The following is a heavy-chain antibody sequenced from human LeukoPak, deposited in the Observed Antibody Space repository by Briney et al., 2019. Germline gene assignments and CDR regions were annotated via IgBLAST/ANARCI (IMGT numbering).Heavy chain of an antibody. D-gene: IGHD3-3*01. V-gene: IGHV3-23*01. CDR2: ISGSGGST. J-gene: IGHJ5*02. CDR3: AKGHTIFGVVDHSNWFDP. CDR1: GFTFSSYA. Sequence: GGSLRLSCAASGFTFSSYAMSWVRQAPGKGLEWVSAISGSGGSTYYADSVKGRFTISRDNSKNTLHLQMNSLRAEDTAVYYCAKGHTIFGVVDHSNWFDPWGQGTLVTVSS.